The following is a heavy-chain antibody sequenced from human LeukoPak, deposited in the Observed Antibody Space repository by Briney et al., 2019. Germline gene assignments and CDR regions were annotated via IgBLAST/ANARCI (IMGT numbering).Heavy chain of an antibody. CDR1: GFTFSNAW. CDR2: IKSKTDGGTT. Sequence: GGSLRLSCAASGFTFSNAWMSWVRQAPGKGLEWVGRIKSKTDGGTTDYAAPVKGRFTNSRDDSKNTLYLQMNSLKTEDTAVYYCTTDVVVGAFDYWGQGTLVTVSS. D-gene: IGHD1-26*01. CDR3: TTDVVVGAFDY. V-gene: IGHV3-15*01. J-gene: IGHJ4*02.